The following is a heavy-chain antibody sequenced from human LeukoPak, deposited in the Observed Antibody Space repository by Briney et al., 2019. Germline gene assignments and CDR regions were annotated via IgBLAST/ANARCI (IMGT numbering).Heavy chain of an antibody. Sequence: GGSLRLSCAASGFTFSSYSMHWVRQAPGKGLEWVAFIRYDGSNKYYADSVKGRFTISRDNSKNTLYLQMNSLRAEDTAVYYCAKDAGRGYSYAYWGQGTLVTVSS. CDR3: AKDAGRGYSYAY. CDR1: GFTFSSYS. V-gene: IGHV3-30*02. D-gene: IGHD5-18*01. J-gene: IGHJ4*02. CDR2: IRYDGSNK.